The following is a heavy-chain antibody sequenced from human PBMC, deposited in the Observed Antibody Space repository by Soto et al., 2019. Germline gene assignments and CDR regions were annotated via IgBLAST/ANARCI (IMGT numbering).Heavy chain of an antibody. Sequence: GGSLRLSCAASGFTFSSYAMHWVRQAPGKGLEWVAVISYDGSNKYYADSVKGRFTISRDNSKNTLYLQMNSLRAEDTAVYYCAREMHDSITGTTEDQYYFDYWGQGTLVTVSS. CDR3: AREMHDSITGTTEDQYYFDY. CDR2: ISYDGSNK. D-gene: IGHD1-7*01. J-gene: IGHJ4*02. CDR1: GFTFSSYA. V-gene: IGHV3-30-3*01.